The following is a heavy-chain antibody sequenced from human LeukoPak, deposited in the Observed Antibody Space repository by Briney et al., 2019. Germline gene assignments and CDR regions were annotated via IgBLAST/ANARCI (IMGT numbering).Heavy chain of an antibody. CDR3: ARDSRYCSSTSCYPIYYYYYGMDV. J-gene: IGHJ6*02. CDR2: INPNSGGT. CDR1: GYTFTGYY. Sequence: ASVKVSCKASGYTFTGYYMHWVRQAPGQGLEWMGWINPNSGGTNYAQKFQGRVTMTRDTSISTAYMELSRLRSDDTAVYYCARDSRYCSSTSCYPIYYYYYGMDVWGQGTTVTVS. D-gene: IGHD2-2*01. V-gene: IGHV1-2*02.